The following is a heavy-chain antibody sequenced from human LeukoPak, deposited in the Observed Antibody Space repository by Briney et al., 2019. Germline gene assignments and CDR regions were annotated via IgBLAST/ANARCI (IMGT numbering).Heavy chain of an antibody. Sequence: PGGSLRLSCAASGFTFSSYRMNWVRQAPGKGLEWVSYISSSSSTIYYADSVKGRFTISRDNAKNSLYLQMNSLRAEDTAVYYCARDTHLRDTMVRGAIDYWGQGTLVTVSS. V-gene: IGHV3-48*01. CDR2: ISSSSSTI. CDR1: GFTFSSYR. D-gene: IGHD3-10*01. CDR3: ARDTHLRDTMVRGAIDY. J-gene: IGHJ4*02.